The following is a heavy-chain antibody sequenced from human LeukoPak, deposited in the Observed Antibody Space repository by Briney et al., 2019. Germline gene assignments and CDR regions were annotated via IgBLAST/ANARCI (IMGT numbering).Heavy chain of an antibody. CDR3: ARSYYDSTGYYIAILDY. J-gene: IGHJ4*02. V-gene: IGHV3-66*01. Sequence: PGGSLRLSCAASEFTVSSNHMNWVRQAPGKGLEWVSVTYSGGNTYYADSVKGRFTISRDNSENTLYLQMNSLRAEDTAVYYCARSYYDSTGYYIAILDYWGQGALVTVSS. CDR2: TYSGGNT. CDR1: EFTVSSNH. D-gene: IGHD3-22*01.